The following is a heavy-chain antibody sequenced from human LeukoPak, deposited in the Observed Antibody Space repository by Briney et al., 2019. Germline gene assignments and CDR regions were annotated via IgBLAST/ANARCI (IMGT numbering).Heavy chain of an antibody. CDR2: ISAYNGNT. J-gene: IGHJ4*02. Sequence: ASVKVSCKASGYTFTSYGISWVRQAPGQGLEWMGWISAYNGNTNYAQKLEGRVTMTTDTYTSTAYMELRNLRCDDTAVYYCARDEALAAAGIDYWGQGTLVTVSS. D-gene: IGHD6-13*01. V-gene: IGHV1-18*01. CDR3: ARDEALAAAGIDY. CDR1: GYTFTSYG.